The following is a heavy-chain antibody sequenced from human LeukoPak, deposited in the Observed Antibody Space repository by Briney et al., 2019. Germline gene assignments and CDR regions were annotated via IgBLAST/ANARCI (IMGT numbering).Heavy chain of an antibody. V-gene: IGHV1-69*06. CDR3: VRTLAYSSSWYIPRSGGGRYFDY. Sequence: ASVKVSCNASGGTFSRYAISWVRQAPGQGLEWMGGIIPIFVTANYAQKFQRRVTVTADKSTSPAYMEMSSLRSEDPAVCYCVRTLAYSSSWYIPRSGGGRYFDYWGQGSLVTVSS. J-gene: IGHJ4*02. D-gene: IGHD6-13*01. CDR2: IIPIFVTA. CDR1: GGTFSRYA.